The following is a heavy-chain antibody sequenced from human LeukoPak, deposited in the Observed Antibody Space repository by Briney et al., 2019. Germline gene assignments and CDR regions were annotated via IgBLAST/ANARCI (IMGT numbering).Heavy chain of an antibody. CDR3: TTGRCSGGSCYSGCY. CDR2: IKSKTDGGTT. J-gene: IGHJ4*02. D-gene: IGHD2-15*01. Sequence: GGSLRLSCAASGFTFSNAWMSWVRQAPGKGLEWVGRIKSKTDGGTTDYAAPVKGRFTISRDDSKNTLYLQMNSLKTEGTAVYYCTTGRCSGGSCYSGCYWGQGTLVTVSS. CDR1: GFTFSNAW. V-gene: IGHV3-15*01.